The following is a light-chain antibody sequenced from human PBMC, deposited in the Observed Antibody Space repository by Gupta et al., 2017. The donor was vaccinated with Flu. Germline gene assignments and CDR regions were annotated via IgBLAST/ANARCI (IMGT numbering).Light chain of an antibody. CDR1: SSNIGTSY. V-gene: IGLV1-47*01. J-gene: IGLJ1*01. CDR3: AAWDDTRSGYV. Sequence: RVTISCCGNSSNIGTSYVSWRQQLPGAAPKLLIYNNTQRPSGVPDRFSGSKSGTSASLAISGLRSEDEADYYCAAWDDTRSGYVFGAGTKVTVL. CDR2: NNT.